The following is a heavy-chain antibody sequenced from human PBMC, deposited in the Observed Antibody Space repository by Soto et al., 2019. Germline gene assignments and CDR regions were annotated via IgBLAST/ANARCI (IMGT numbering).Heavy chain of an antibody. Sequence: VQLVQSGTEVKKPGESLKISCKGSGYFFAGYWIAWVRQMPGKGLEGMGIIYPDNSNTKSSRSFQGQVTISADKSSSTAYLQWSSLKASDTAIYYCARQGAAVPTVPLIWFDPWGQGTLVTVSS. D-gene: IGHD6-13*01. J-gene: IGHJ5*02. CDR1: GYFFAGYW. CDR3: ARQGAAVPTVPLIWFDP. CDR2: IYPDNSNT. V-gene: IGHV5-51*01.